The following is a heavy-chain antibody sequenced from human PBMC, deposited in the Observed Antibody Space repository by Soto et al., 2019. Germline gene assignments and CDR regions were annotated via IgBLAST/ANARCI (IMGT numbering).Heavy chain of an antibody. Sequence: ASVKVSCKPSGYTFTRSGINWVRQAPGQGLEWMGWMSGYNGNTNYAQKFRGRVTMTTDTSTTTAYMEVRSLRADDTAVYYCARAPGYCNSTICYIDTFDIWGQGTKVTVSS. CDR3: ARAPGYCNSTICYIDTFDI. J-gene: IGHJ3*02. CDR1: GYTFTRSG. CDR2: MSGYNGNT. V-gene: IGHV1-18*01. D-gene: IGHD2-2*02.